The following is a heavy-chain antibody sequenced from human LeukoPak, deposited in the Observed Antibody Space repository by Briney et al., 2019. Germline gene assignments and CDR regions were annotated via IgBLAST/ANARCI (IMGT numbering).Heavy chain of an antibody. CDR2: IYYSGST. J-gene: IGHJ6*02. V-gene: IGHV4-39*07. D-gene: IGHD3-3*01. CDR3: ARGGSARYYYYYYGMDV. Sequence: SETLSLTCTVSGGSISSSSYYWGWIRQPPGKGLEWIGSIYYSGSTYYNPTLKSRVTISVDKSKNQFSLKLSSVTAADTAVYYCARGGSARYYYYYYGMDVWGQGTTVTVSS. CDR1: GGSISSSSYY.